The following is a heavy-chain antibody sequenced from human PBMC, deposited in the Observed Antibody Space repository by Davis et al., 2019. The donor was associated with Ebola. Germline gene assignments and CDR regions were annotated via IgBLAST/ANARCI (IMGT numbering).Heavy chain of an antibody. V-gene: IGHV5-51*01. CDR3: ARIGYCISTSCYYFDY. J-gene: IGHJ4*02. D-gene: IGHD2-2*01. CDR1: GYSFTSYW. CDR2: IYPGDSDT. Sequence: GESLKISCKGSGYSFTSYWIGWVRQMPGKGLEWMEIIYPGDSDTRYSPSFQGQVTISADKSISTAYLQWSSLKASDTAMYYCARIGYCISTSCYYFDYWGQGTLVTVSS.